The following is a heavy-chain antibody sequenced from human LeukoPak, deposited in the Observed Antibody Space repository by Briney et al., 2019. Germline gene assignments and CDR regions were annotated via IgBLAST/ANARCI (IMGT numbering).Heavy chain of an antibody. J-gene: IGHJ5*02. D-gene: IGHD5-18*01. CDR1: GFTFSSYS. Sequence: PGGSLRLSCAASGFTFSSYSMNWVRQAPGKGLEWVSSISSSSSYIYYADSVKGRFTISRDNAKNSLYLQMNSLRAEDTAVYYCARDLLGLYSSDPWGQGTLVTVSS. V-gene: IGHV3-21*01. CDR2: ISSSSSYI. CDR3: ARDLLGLYSSDP.